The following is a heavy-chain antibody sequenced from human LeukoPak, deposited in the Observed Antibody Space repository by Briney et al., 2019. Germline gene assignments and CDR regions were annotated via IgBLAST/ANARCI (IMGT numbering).Heavy chain of an antibody. CDR1: GFSFDEHA. CDR3: AKDMGTVVVPAAVGIDY. J-gene: IGHJ4*02. V-gene: IGHV3-9*01. CDR2: ISWNSGSI. D-gene: IGHD2-2*03. Sequence: GWSLRLSCAASGFSFDEHAIHWVRQAPGKGLEWVSGISWNSGSIGYADSVRGRFTISRDNTKNSLYLQMNSLRPEDTALYYCAKDMGTVVVPAAVGIDYWGQGTLVTVSS.